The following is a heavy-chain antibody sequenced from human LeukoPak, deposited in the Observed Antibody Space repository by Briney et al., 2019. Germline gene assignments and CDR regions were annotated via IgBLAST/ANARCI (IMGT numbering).Heavy chain of an antibody. CDR2: ISWDGGST. CDR3: AKGRRWPLNSSPNYFDY. D-gene: IGHD6-13*01. V-gene: IGHV3-43D*04. CDR1: GFTFDDYA. Sequence: GGSLRLSCAASGFTFDDYAMHWVRQAPGKGLEWVSLISWDGGSTYYADSVKGRFTISRDNSKNTLYLQMNSLRAEDTAVYYCAKGRRWPLNSSPNYFDYWGQGTLVTVSS. J-gene: IGHJ4*02.